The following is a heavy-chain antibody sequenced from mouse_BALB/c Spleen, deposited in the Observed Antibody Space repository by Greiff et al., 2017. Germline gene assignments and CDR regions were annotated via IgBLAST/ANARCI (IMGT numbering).Heavy chain of an antibody. J-gene: IGHJ4*01. CDR1: GFTFSDYY. CDR3: ARDRAYYRYDGAMDY. D-gene: IGHD2-14*01. CDR2: ISDGGSYT. V-gene: IGHV5-4*02. Sequence: EVMLVESGGGLVKPGGSLKLSCAASGFTFSDYYMYWVRQTPEKRLEWVATISDGGSYTYNPDSVKGRFTISRDNAKNNLYLQMSSLKSEDTAMYYCARDRAYYRYDGAMDYWGQGTSVTVSS.